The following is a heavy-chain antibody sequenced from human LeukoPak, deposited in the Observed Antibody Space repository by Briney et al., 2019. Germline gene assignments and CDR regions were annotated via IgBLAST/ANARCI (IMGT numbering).Heavy chain of an antibody. Sequence: GGSLRLSCAASGFTFSNYWMHWVRQAPGKGLVWVSRIKTDGSSTSYVDSVKGRFTISRDNSKNTLYLQMNSLRAEDAAVYYCAKAPLGRCTGAICYSFDYWGQGTLVTVSS. V-gene: IGHV3-74*01. D-gene: IGHD2-8*02. CDR2: IKTDGSST. CDR1: GFTFSNYW. CDR3: AKAPLGRCTGAICYSFDY. J-gene: IGHJ4*02.